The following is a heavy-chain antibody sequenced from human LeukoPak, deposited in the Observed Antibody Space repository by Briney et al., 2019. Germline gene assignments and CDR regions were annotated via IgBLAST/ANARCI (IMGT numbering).Heavy chain of an antibody. D-gene: IGHD4-17*01. CDR1: GFIFSNYA. CDR3: ARDGVGNYYGDYEYYFDY. J-gene: IGHJ4*02. Sequence: PGGSLRLSCAASGFIFSNYAMHWVRQAPGKGLEYVSAISSNGGSTYYANSVKGRFTISRDNSKNTLYLQMGSLRAEDMAVYYCARDGVGNYYGDYEYYFDYWGQGTLVTVSS. V-gene: IGHV3-64*01. CDR2: ISSNGGST.